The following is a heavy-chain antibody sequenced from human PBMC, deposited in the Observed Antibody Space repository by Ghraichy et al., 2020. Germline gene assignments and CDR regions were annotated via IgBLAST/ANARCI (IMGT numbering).Heavy chain of an antibody. CDR1: GFTFSSYA. D-gene: IGHD1-26*01. CDR3: AKDKMEWELLPSFFDY. V-gene: IGHV3-23*01. J-gene: IGHJ4*02. Sequence: GGSLRLSCAASGFTFSSYAMSWVRQAPGKGLEWVSAISGSGGSTYYADSVKGRFTISRDNSKNTLYLQMNSLRAEDTAVYYCAKDKMEWELLPSFFDYWGQGTLVTVSS. CDR2: ISGSGGST.